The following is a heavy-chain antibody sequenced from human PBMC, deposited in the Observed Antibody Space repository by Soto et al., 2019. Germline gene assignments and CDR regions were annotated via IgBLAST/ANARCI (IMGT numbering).Heavy chain of an antibody. CDR1: GYTFTGYY. V-gene: IGHV1-2*04. J-gene: IGHJ3*01. D-gene: IGHD1-1*01. CDR3: ARGFGRNRWNKARKPFDL. Sequence: QVQLVQSEAEVRQPGASVKVSCTASGYTFTGYYLHWLRQAPGQGLEWMGWINPTSGGTRYAQKFQGWVTVTSDTSNRTAYMEVTSLKFDDTSVYFCARGFGRNRWNKARKPFDLWDQGTLVTVSS. CDR2: INPTSGGT.